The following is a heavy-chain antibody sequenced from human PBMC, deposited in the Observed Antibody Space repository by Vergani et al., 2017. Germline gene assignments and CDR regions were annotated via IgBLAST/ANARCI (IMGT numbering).Heavy chain of an antibody. CDR3: AKGVATLDY. D-gene: IGHD5-12*01. CDR1: GFTFSHYS. J-gene: IGHJ4*02. V-gene: IGHV3-21*04. Sequence: EVQMVESGGGLVKPGGSLRLSCVASGFTFSHYSMNWVRQAPGKGLEWVSSISGNNDDVYYADSVKGRFIISRDNSKNTLHLQMNSLRADDTAVYYCAKGVATLDYWGQGTLVTVSS. CDR2: ISGNNDDV.